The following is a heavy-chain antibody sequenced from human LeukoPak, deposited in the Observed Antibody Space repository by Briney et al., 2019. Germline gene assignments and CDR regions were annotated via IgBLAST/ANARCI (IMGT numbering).Heavy chain of an antibody. V-gene: IGHV3-30*04. Sequence: GGSLRLSCAASGFTFSSYAMHWGRQAPGKGLEWVAVISYDGSNKYYADSVKGRFTISRDNSKNTPYLQMNSLRAEDTAVYYSARDGPKNVYGIAVAGPYYYYGMDVWGQGTTVTVSS. CDR2: ISYDGSNK. J-gene: IGHJ6*02. CDR1: GFTFSSYA. CDR3: ARDGPKNVYGIAVAGPYYYYGMDV. D-gene: IGHD6-19*01.